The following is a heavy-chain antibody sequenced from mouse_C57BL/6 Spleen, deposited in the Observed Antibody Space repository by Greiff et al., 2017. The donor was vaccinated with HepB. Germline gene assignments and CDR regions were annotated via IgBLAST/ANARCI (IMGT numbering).Heavy chain of an antibody. J-gene: IGHJ4*01. Sequence: VQLQESGAELARPGASVKMSCKASGYTFTSYTMHWVKQRPGQGLEWIGYINPSSGYTKYNQKFKDKATLTADKSSSTAYMQLSSLTSEDSAVYYCARGGYSYAMDYWGQGTSVTVSS. CDR1: GYTFTSYT. V-gene: IGHV1-4*01. CDR2: INPSSGYT. D-gene: IGHD2-3*01. CDR3: ARGGYSYAMDY.